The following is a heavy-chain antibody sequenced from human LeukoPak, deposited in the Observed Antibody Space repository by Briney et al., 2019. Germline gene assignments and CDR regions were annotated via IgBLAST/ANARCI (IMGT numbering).Heavy chain of an antibody. D-gene: IGHD2-2*01. CDR1: GYSFTSYW. Sequence: GESLKISCKGSGYSFTSYWIGWVRQMPGKGLEWKGITYPGDSDTRYSPSFQGQVTISADKSISTAYLQWSSLKASDTAMYYCAKIDRQYCSRSSCYALDYWGQGTQVTVSS. J-gene: IGHJ4*02. V-gene: IGHV5-51*01. CDR2: TYPGDSDT. CDR3: AKIDRQYCSRSSCYALDY.